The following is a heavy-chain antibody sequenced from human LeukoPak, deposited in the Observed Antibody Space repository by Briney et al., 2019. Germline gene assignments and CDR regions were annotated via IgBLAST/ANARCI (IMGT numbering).Heavy chain of an antibody. CDR2: ISYDGSNK. Sequence: PGRSLRLSCAASGFTFSSYAMHWVRQAPGKGLEWVAVISYDGSNKYYADSVKGRFTISRDNSKNTLYLQMNSLRAEDTAVYYCARGPVGATRPDYWGQGTLVTVSS. CDR3: ARGPVGATRPDY. J-gene: IGHJ4*02. V-gene: IGHV3-30-3*01. D-gene: IGHD1-26*01. CDR1: GFTFSSYA.